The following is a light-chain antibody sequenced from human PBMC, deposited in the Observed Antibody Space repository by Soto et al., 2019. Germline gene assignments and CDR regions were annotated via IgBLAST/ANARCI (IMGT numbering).Light chain of an antibody. CDR1: SSDVGKYSY. CDR3: SSYSTTSTLV. V-gene: IGLV2-14*01. CDR2: EVS. J-gene: IGLJ1*01. Sequence: QSALTQPASVSGSPGQSITISCTGTSSDVGKYSYVSWYQQHPAKAPKLMIFEVSNRPSGVSNRFSGSKSGNTASLTISGLQAEDEADYYCSSYSTTSTLVFGSGTKLTVL.